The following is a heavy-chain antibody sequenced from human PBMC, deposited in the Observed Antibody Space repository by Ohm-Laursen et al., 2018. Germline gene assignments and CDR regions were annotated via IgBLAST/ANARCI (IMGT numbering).Heavy chain of an antibody. V-gene: IGHV3-48*04. CDR2: ISNVVSVT. CDR1: GFPFSAYS. J-gene: IGHJ4*02. CDR3: AVGDRGTTAVAGDF. D-gene: IGHD6-19*01. Sequence: SLRLSCSASGFPFSAYSMNWVRQAPGKGLEWISYISNVVSVTWYADSVKGRFTISRDNAKNSLYLQMNSLRAEDTAVHSCAVGDRGTTAVAGDFWGPGTLVTVSS.